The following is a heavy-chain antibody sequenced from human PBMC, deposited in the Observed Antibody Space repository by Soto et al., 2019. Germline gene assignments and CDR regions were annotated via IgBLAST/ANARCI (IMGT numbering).Heavy chain of an antibody. CDR2: IDPSDSYT. Sequence: PGESLKISCKGSGYSFTSYWISWVRQMPGKGLEWMGRIDPSDSYTNYSPSFQGHVTISADKSISTAYLQWSSLKASDTAMYYCASIAAASTGYYYYGMDVWGQGTTVTAP. V-gene: IGHV5-10-1*01. D-gene: IGHD6-13*01. CDR1: GYSFTSYW. CDR3: ASIAAASTGYYYYGMDV. J-gene: IGHJ6*02.